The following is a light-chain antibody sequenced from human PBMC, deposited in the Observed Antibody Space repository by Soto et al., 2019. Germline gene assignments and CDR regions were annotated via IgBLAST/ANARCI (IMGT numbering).Light chain of an antibody. CDR2: GAS. J-gene: IGKJ2*01. V-gene: IGKV3-20*01. CDR1: QRVSSSY. CDR3: QQYGSSPPFT. Sequence: SVLTQSPGTLSLSPGERATLSCRASQRVSSSYLAWYQQKPGQAPRLLIYGASSRATGIPDRFSGSGSGTDFTLTISRLDPEDFAVYFCQQYGSSPPFTFGQGTNVDI.